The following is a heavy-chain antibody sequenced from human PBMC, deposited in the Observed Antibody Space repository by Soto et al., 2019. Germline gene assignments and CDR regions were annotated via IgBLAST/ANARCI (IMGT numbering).Heavy chain of an antibody. CDR3: ARDTLIYYDFWSGYPMAPYYGMDV. V-gene: IGHV3-48*02. CDR1: GFTFSSYS. J-gene: IGHJ6*02. CDR2: ISSSSSTI. D-gene: IGHD3-3*01. Sequence: PGGSLRLSCAASGFTFSSYSMNWVRQAPGKGLEWVSYISSSSSTIYYADSVKGRFTISRDNAKNSLYLQMNSLRDEDTAVYYCARDTLIYYDFWSGYPMAPYYGMDVWGQGTTVTVSS.